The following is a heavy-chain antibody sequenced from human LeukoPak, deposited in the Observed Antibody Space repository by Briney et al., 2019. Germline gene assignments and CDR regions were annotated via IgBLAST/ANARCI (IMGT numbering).Heavy chain of an antibody. D-gene: IGHD3-10*01. CDR2: INSDGSST. Sequence: GGSLRLSCATPGFTLSSYWMHWVRQAPGRGLVWVSRINSDGSSTTYADSVKGRLTISRDNAKNSLYLQMNSLRAEDTAVYYCARNVGVLLWFGEPHYFDYWGQGTLVTVSS. J-gene: IGHJ4*02. V-gene: IGHV3-74*01. CDR3: ARNVGVLLWFGEPHYFDY. CDR1: GFTLSSYW.